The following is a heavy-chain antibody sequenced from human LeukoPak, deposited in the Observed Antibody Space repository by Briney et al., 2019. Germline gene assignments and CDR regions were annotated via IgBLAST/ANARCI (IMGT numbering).Heavy chain of an antibody. CDR1: GYTFTSFG. CDR2: IGAYNGNT. CDR3: AREKNYGMDV. J-gene: IGHJ6*02. D-gene: IGHD2/OR15-2a*01. Sequence: SVKVSCKASGYTFTSFGISWVRQAPGQGLEWTGWIGAYNGNTNYAQKFQGRVTMTTDTSTSTAYMELRSLRSDDTAVYYCAREKNYGMDVWGQGTTVTVSS. V-gene: IGHV1-18*01.